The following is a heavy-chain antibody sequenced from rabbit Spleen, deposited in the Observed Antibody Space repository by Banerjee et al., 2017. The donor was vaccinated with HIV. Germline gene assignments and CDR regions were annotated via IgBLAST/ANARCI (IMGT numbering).Heavy chain of an antibody. Sequence: EQLEESGGGLVQPEGSLTLTCKASGVSFSDKDVMCWVRQAPGKGLEWIACIDTGSSGFTYFASWAKDRFTIAKTSSTTVTLQMTSLTAADTATYFCARDTSSSFSSYGMDLWGQGTLVTVS. CDR1: GVSFSDKDV. CDR3: ARDTSSSFSSYGMDL. J-gene: IGHJ6*01. V-gene: IGHV1S45*01. CDR2: IDTGSSGFT. D-gene: IGHD1-1*01.